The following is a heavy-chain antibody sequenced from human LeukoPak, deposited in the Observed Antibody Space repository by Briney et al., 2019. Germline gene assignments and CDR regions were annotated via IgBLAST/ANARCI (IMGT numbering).Heavy chain of an antibody. V-gene: IGHV1-18*01. J-gene: IGHJ4*02. CDR2: ISAYNGNT. Sequence: ASVKVSCKASGYTFTNYGISWVRQAPGQGLEWMGWISAYNGNTNYAQKLQGRVTMTTDTSTSTAYMELRSLRSDDTAVYYCARDRDPHYYDSSGYFADYWGQGTLVTVSS. CDR1: GYTFTNYG. D-gene: IGHD3-22*01. CDR3: ARDRDPHYYDSSGYFADY.